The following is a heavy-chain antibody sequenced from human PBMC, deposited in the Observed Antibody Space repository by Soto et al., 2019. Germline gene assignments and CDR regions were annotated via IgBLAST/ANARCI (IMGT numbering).Heavy chain of an antibody. V-gene: IGHV1-8*01. Sequence: QVQLVQSGAEVKKPGASVKVSCKASGYTFSSYDINWVRQATGQGLEWMGWMNPNTGNTVYAQKFQGRGAMTRNTSISTAYMELSSLRSEDTAVYYCARERACGMDVWGQGTTVTVSS. CDR1: GYTFSSYD. CDR2: MNPNTGNT. J-gene: IGHJ6*02. CDR3: ARERACGMDV.